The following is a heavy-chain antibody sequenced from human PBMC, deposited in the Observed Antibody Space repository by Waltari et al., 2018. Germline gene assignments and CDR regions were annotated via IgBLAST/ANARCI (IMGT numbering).Heavy chain of an antibody. J-gene: IGHJ4*02. Sequence: QVQLVQSGAEVKKPGSSVKVSCKASGGTFSSYAISWVRQAPGQGLEWMGGIIPIFGTANYAQKLQGRGTSTADEATSTAYMELSSLRSEDTAVYYCARVYYYDSSGYFDYWGQGTLVTVSS. CDR2: IIPIFGTA. CDR3: ARVYYYDSSGYFDY. CDR1: GGTFSSYA. D-gene: IGHD3-22*01. V-gene: IGHV1-69*13.